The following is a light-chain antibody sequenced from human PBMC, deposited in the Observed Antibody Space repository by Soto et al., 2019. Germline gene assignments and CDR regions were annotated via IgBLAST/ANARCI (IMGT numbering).Light chain of an antibody. V-gene: IGLV2-14*03. CDR2: DVS. Sequence: QSALTQPASVPGSPGQSITISCSGSSSDVGGYNAVSWYQQHPGKAPKLVIYDVSDRPSGISSRFSASKSGNTASLTISGLQAEDGADYYRSSYATGGSYVFGTGTKLPVL. CDR1: SSDVGGYNA. J-gene: IGLJ1*01. CDR3: SSYATGGSYV.